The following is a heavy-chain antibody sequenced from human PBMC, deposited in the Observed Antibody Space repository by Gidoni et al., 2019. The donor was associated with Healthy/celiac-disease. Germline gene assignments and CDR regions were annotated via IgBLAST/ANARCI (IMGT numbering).Heavy chain of an antibody. J-gene: IGHJ4*02. CDR3: AKEITRARGSSLDY. Sequence: SYGMHWVRQAPGKGLEWVAVISYDGSNKYYADSVKGRFTISRDNSKNTLYLQMNSLRAEATAVYYCAKEITRARGSSLDYWGQGTLVTVSS. CDR2: ISYDGSNK. V-gene: IGHV3-30*18. D-gene: IGHD6-6*01. CDR1: SYG.